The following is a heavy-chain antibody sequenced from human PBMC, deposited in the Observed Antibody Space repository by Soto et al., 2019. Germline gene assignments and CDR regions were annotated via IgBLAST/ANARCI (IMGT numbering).Heavy chain of an antibody. Sequence: GGSLRLSCEASGFTFSYYEMNWVRQAPGMGLEWVSYISGGDSEITYYADSVRGRFTISRDNAKNPLYLQMNSPRVEDTAVYYCARCYFGSGTYCFWGQGTLVTVSS. J-gene: IGHJ4*01. CDR3: ARCYFGSGTYCF. V-gene: IGHV3-48*03. CDR2: ISGGDSEI. CDR1: GFTFSYYE. D-gene: IGHD3-10*01.